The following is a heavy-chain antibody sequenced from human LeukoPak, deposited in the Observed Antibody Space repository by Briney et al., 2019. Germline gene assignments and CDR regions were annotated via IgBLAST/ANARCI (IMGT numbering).Heavy chain of an antibody. CDR1: GGTFSSYA. CDR3: ASSSSSGGSGHYYYYYGMDV. J-gene: IGHJ6*02. CDR2: IIPIFGTA. D-gene: IGHD6-6*01. V-gene: IGHV1-69*13. Sequence: GASVKVSCKASGGTFSSYAISWVRQAPGQGLEWMGVIIPIFGTANYAQKFQGRVTITADESTSTAYMELSSLRSEDTAVYYCASSSSSGGSGHYYYYYGMDVWGQGTTVTVSS.